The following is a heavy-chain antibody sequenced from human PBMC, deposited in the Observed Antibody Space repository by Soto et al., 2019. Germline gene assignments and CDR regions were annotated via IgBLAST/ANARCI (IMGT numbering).Heavy chain of an antibody. J-gene: IGHJ4*02. CDR3: ATLKSGRDYGDSFDY. D-gene: IGHD4-17*01. CDR1: GFTFSSYW. CDR2: IKQDGSEK. Sequence: EVQLVESGGGLVQPGGSLRLSCAASGFTFSSYWMSWVRQGPGKGLEWVANIKQDGSEKYYVDSVKGRFTISRDNAKNSLYLQMNSLRAGDTAVYYCATLKSGRDYGDSFDYWGQGTLVTVSS. V-gene: IGHV3-7*01.